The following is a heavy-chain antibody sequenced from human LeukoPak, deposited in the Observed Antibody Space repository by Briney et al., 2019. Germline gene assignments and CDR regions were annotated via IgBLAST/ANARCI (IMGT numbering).Heavy chain of an antibody. V-gene: IGHV4-34*01. D-gene: IGHD3-3*01. CDR3: ATSGWSGGGGFDP. CDR1: GGSFSGYY. Sequence: SETLSLTCGLYGGSFSGYYLSWIRQPPGKGLEWIGEIDHSGSTNYNLSLKSRVTISIDTSKNQFSLKLTSVTAADTALYYCATSGWSGGGGFDPWGQGALVSVSS. CDR2: IDHSGST. J-gene: IGHJ5*02.